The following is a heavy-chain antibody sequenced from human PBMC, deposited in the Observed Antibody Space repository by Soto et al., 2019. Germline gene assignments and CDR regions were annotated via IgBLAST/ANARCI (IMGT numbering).Heavy chain of an antibody. CDR2: ISGSGGST. V-gene: IGHV3-23*01. CDR1: GFTFSDYY. D-gene: IGHD6-19*01. CDR3: AKVYSGWPNFDY. Sequence: GGSLRLSCAASGFTFSDYYMSWIRQAPGKGLEWVSAISGSGGSTYYADSVKGRFTISRDNSKNTLYLQMNSLRAEDTAVYYCAKVYSGWPNFDYWGQGTLVTVSS. J-gene: IGHJ4*02.